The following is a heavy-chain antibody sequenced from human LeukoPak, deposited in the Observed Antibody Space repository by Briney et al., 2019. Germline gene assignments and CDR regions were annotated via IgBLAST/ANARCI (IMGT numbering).Heavy chain of an antibody. V-gene: IGHV1-18*01. D-gene: IGHD6-19*01. CDR1: GYTFTSYG. Sequence: ASVKVSCKTSGYTFTSYGISWVRQAPGQGLEWMGWISTYNGNTDYARNLQGRVTMTKDTSTSTAYMELRSLRSDDTAVYYRARDPPRIAVAGTGDYWGQGTLVTVSS. CDR2: ISTYNGNT. J-gene: IGHJ4*02. CDR3: ARDPPRIAVAGTGDY.